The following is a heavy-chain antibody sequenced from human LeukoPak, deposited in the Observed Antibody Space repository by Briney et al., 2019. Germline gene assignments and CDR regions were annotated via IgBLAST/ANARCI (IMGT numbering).Heavy chain of an antibody. Sequence: GGSLRLSCEGSGFSFSTYWMGWVRQPPGKGLEWVANIKQDGTEKYYADFVEGRFTISRDNAKNSLYLQMNSLRVEDTAMCYCVREDYIFVVAEYFHYWGQGSLVTVSS. CDR3: VREDYIFVVAEYFHY. CDR1: GFSFSTYW. V-gene: IGHV3-7*01. J-gene: IGHJ1*01. D-gene: IGHD2-21*01. CDR2: IKQDGTEK.